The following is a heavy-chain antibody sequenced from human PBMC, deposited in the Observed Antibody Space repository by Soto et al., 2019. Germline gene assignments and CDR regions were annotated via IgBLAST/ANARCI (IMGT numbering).Heavy chain of an antibody. CDR2: INGDASST. J-gene: IGHJ6*02. CDR1: VFSIRDYW. V-gene: IGHV3-74*01. Sequence: VGSLRLSCESSVFSIRDYWMHCVRQAPGEGLVWVSCINGDASSTTYADSVKGRFTISRDDAKNTVYLQMTSLRAEDTAVYFCARDRSYAMDVWGQATRVTVSS. CDR3: ARDRSYAMDV.